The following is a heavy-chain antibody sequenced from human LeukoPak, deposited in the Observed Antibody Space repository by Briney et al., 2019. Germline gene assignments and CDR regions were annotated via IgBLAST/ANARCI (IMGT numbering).Heavy chain of an antibody. CDR1: GFTFSSYG. CDR2: IWYDGSNK. Sequence: GGSLTLSCAASGFTFSSYGMHWVRQAPGKGLEWVAVIWYDGSNKYYADSVKGRFTISRDNSKNTLYLQMNSLRAEDTAVYYCARDQIYGSGSYLDYWGQGTLVTVSS. J-gene: IGHJ4*02. CDR3: ARDQIYGSGSYLDY. V-gene: IGHV3-33*01. D-gene: IGHD3-10*01.